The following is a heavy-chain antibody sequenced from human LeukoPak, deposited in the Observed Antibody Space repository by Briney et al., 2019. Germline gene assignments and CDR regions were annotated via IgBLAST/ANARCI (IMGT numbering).Heavy chain of an antibody. CDR1: GGSISSYY. Sequence: LETLSLTCTVSGGSISSYYWSWIRQPPGKGLEWIGYIYYSGSTKCNPSLNSRVTISVDTSKNQFSLKLSSVTAADTAVYYCARVFGPYYFDYWGQGTLVTVSS. CDR2: IYYSGST. J-gene: IGHJ4*02. V-gene: IGHV4-59*08. CDR3: ARVFGPYYFDY. D-gene: IGHD3-16*01.